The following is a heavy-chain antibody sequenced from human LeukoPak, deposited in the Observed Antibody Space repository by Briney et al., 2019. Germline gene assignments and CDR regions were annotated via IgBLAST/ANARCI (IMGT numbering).Heavy chain of an antibody. V-gene: IGHV4-4*07. CDR3: AASKSGTTSWPHY. CDR1: GGSINTYY. J-gene: IGHJ4*02. Sequence: SETLSLTCTVSGGSINTYYWSWIRQPAGKGLEWVGRFSTSGSTNYNPSLKSRVTMSVDTSKNQFSLKLTSVTAADTAVYYCAASKSGTTSWPHYWGQGTLVTVSS. D-gene: IGHD2-2*01. CDR2: FSTSGST.